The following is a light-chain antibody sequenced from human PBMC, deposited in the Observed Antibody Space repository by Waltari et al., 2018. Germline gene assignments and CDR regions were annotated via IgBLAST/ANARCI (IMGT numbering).Light chain of an antibody. Sequence: QSVLTQPPSASGTPGRRVTISCSGTIYNIGINTVNWYQQFPGTAPKLLIFSTPQRPPVAPDRFSAAKSGTSASLAINGLQAADEADYYCGAWDDGVKEWVFGGGTKLTVL. CDR1: IYNIGINT. CDR2: STP. V-gene: IGLV1-44*01. CDR3: GAWDDGVKEWV. J-gene: IGLJ3*02.